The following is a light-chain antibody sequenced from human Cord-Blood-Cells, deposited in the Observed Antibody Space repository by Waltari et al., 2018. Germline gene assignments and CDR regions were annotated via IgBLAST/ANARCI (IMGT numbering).Light chain of an antibody. J-gene: IGLJ3*02. V-gene: IGLV2-18*02. Sequence: QSALTQPPSVSGSPGQSVTISCTGTSSDVGSYNRVSWYQQPPGTAPKLMIYEVSNRPSGVPYRFSGSKSGNTASLPISGLQAEDEADYYCSSYTSSSTRVFGGGTKLTVL. CDR2: EVS. CDR3: SSYTSSSTRV. CDR1: SSDVGSYNR.